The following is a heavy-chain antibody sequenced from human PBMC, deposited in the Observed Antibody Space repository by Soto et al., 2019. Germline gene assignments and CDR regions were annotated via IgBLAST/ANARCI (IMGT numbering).Heavy chain of an antibody. CDR3: ARGSSSYYDYGMDV. Sequence: PSETLSLTCTVSGDSISRGGYSWTWVRQPPGKAPEWIGNIYDSGSTSYNPSLKSRVPMSVVRSTNQFSLKLPPVTAEGTAVYFCARGSSSYYDYGMDVWGQGTTVTVSS. CDR2: IYDSGST. J-gene: IGHJ6*02. CDR1: GDSISRGGYS. D-gene: IGHD6-19*01. V-gene: IGHV4-30-2*01.